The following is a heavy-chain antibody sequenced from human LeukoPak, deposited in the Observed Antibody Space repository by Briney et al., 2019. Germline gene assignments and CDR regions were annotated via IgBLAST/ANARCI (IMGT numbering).Heavy chain of an antibody. CDR1: GFTFSSYG. J-gene: IGHJ3*02. CDR3: ARVGTPDLPPDDFWSGYPGADDAFDI. CDR2: IWYDGSNK. Sequence: GGSLRLSCAASGFTFSSYGMHWVRQAPGKGLEWVAVIWYDGSNKYYADSVKGRFTISRGNSKNTLYLQMNSLRAEDTAVYYCARVGTPDLPPDDFWSGYPGADDAFDIWGQGTMVTVSS. V-gene: IGHV3-33*01. D-gene: IGHD3-3*01.